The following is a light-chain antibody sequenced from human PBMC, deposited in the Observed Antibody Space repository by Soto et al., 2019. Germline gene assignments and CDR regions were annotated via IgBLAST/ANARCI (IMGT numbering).Light chain of an antibody. J-gene: IGLJ1*01. CDR2: DVS. CDR1: SSDVGGYNY. CDR3: DTYAGFSHV. V-gene: IGLV2-11*01. Sequence: QSALTQPRSVSGSPGQAVTISCTGTSSDVGGYNYVSWYQQHPGKAPKLMIYDVSKRPSGVPDRFSGSKSGNTASLTISGLQADDEAVYYCDTYAGFSHVFGTGSQVPV.